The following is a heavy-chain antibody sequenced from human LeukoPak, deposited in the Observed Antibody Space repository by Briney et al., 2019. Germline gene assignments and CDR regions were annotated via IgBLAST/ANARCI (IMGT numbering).Heavy chain of an antibody. V-gene: IGHV4-4*02. D-gene: IGHD6-13*01. J-gene: IGHJ5*02. CDR1: GGSISSSPW. Sequence: PSGTLSLTCAVSGGSISSSPWWTWVRQPPGKGLEWIGEISQSGSTDYNPSLKSRVTISVDTSKNQFSLKLSSVTAADTAVYYCATISAAGPYNWFDPWGQGTLVTVSS. CDR3: ATISAAGPYNWFDP. CDR2: ISQSGST.